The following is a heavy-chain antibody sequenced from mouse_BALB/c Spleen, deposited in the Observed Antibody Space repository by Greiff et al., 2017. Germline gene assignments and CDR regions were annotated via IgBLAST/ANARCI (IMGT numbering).Heavy chain of an antibody. J-gene: IGHJ2*01. CDR1: GFNIKDTY. D-gene: IGHD2-4*01. CDR2: IDPANGNT. Sequence: EVKLQESGAELVKPGASVKLSCTASGFNIKDTYMHWVKQRPEQGLEWIGRIDPANGNTKYDPKFQGKATITADTSSNTAYLQLSSLTSEDTAVYYCARGLLYYDNRDYWGQGTTLTVAS. CDR3: ARGLLYYDNRDY. V-gene: IGHV14-3*02.